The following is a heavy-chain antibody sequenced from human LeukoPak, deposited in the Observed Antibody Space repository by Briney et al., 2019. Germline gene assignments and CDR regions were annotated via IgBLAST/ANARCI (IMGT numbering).Heavy chain of an antibody. Sequence: GGSLRLSCAASRFTFSSYWMSWVRQAPGKGLEWVANIKQDGSEKYYVDSVKGRFTISRDNAKNSVYPQMNSLRAEDAAVYYCATSRTFDYWGQGTLVTVSS. J-gene: IGHJ4*02. CDR3: ATSRTFDY. V-gene: IGHV3-7*03. CDR2: IKQDGSEK. CDR1: RFTFSSYW.